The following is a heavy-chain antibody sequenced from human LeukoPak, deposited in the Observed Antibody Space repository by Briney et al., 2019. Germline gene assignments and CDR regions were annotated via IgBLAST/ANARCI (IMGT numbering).Heavy chain of an antibody. CDR2: ISYVGSNI. D-gene: IGHD6-19*01. Sequence: GGSLRLSCAASGFTFSSYAMHRVRQAPGKGLEWVAVISYVGSNIYYAHSVKSRFTPSPDNSKKTLCIHMNSLRAQNTALYNSARILDSGWGELGYWGQGTLDSVSS. CDR1: GFTFSSYA. CDR3: ARILDSGWGELGY. V-gene: IGHV3-30*04. J-gene: IGHJ4*02.